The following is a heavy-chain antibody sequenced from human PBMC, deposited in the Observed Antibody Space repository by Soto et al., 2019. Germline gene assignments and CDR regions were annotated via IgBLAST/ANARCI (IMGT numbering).Heavy chain of an antibody. J-gene: IGHJ6*02. CDR3: ARSRSMGDWSASVRTYAYGMDV. V-gene: IGHV1-46*01. CDR2: INPSGGYT. CDR1: GYTFTSYY. Sequence: QVQLVQSGAEVKKPGASVKVSCQTSGYTFTSYYIHWVRQAPGQGLAWMGIINPSGGYTKYSKKFQDRVTMTRDASTNIVYMELSSLTSEGTAVYFCARSRSMGDWSASVRTYAYGMDVWGQGTTVTVSS. D-gene: IGHD3-3*01.